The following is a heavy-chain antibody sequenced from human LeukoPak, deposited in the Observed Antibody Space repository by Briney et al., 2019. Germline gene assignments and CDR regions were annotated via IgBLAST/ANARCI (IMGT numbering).Heavy chain of an antibody. CDR1: GGSISSGDYY. CDR2: IYYSGST. V-gene: IGHV4-30-4*08. Sequence: SQTLSLACTVSGGSISSGDYYWSWIRQPPGKGLEWIGYIYYSGSTYYNPSLKSRVIISVDTSKNQFSLKLSSVTAADTAVYYCARLASDLDAFDIWGQGTMATVSS. J-gene: IGHJ3*02. CDR3: ARLASDLDAFDI.